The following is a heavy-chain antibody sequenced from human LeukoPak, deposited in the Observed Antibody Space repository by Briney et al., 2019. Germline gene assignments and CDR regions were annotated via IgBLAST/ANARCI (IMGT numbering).Heavy chain of an antibody. CDR3: ASGSVVGATPLGY. J-gene: IGHJ4*02. CDR2: IYHSGST. V-gene: IGHV4-59*12. Sequence: PSETLSPTCTVSGGSISSYYWSWIRQPPGKGLEWIGYIYHSGSTYYNPFLKSRVTISVDRSKNQFSLKLSSVTAADTAVYYCASGSVVGATPLGYWGQGTLVTVSS. D-gene: IGHD1-26*01. CDR1: GGSISSYY.